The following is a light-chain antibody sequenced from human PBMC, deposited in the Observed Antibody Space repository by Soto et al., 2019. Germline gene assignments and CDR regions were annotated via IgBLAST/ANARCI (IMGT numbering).Light chain of an antibody. CDR1: QSVNSN. Sequence: EIVMTQSPATLSVSPGERATLSCRASQSVNSNLAWYQQKPGQAPRLLFYGASTRATGIPARFSGSGSGTEFTLTISSLQSEDFAVYYCQQFNNWPVTFAQGTKVEIK. CDR3: QQFNNWPVT. V-gene: IGKV3-15*01. J-gene: IGKJ1*01. CDR2: GAS.